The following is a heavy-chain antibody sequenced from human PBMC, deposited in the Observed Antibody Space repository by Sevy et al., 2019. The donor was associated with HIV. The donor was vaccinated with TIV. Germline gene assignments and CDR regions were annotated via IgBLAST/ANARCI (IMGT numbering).Heavy chain of an antibody. Sequence: SETLSLTCTVSGGSISSGDYYWSWIRQPPGKGLEWIGYIYYSGSTYYNPSLKSRVTISVDTYKNQFSLKLSSVTAADTAVYYCARGTMIVVALFDYWGQGTLVTVS. CDR2: IYYSGST. D-gene: IGHD3-22*01. CDR3: ARGTMIVVALFDY. J-gene: IGHJ4*02. V-gene: IGHV4-30-4*01. CDR1: GGSISSGDYY.